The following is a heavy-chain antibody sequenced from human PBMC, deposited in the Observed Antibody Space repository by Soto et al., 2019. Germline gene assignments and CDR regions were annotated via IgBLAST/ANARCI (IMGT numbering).Heavy chain of an antibody. CDR1: GFTFDDYA. J-gene: IGHJ1*01. CDR3: VKDESINWYSGHFRH. D-gene: IGHD6-13*01. CDR2: INWNSGGI. V-gene: IGHV3-9*01. Sequence: PGGSLRLSCAASGFTFDDYAMHWVRQVPGKGLEWVSGINWNSGGIGYGDSVKGRFAISRDNAKNSLHLQMNSLSAEDTAFYYCVKDESINWYSGHFRHWGQGTLVTVS.